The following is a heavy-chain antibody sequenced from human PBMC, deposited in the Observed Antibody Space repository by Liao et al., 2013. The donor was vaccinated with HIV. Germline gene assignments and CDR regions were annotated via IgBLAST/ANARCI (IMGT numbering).Heavy chain of an antibody. V-gene: IGHV4-59*10. J-gene: IGHJ3*02. CDR2: IYTSGST. D-gene: IGHD2-2*01. Sequence: QVQLQQWGAGLLKPSETLSLTCAVYGGSFSGYYWSWLRQPPGKGLEWIGRIYTSGSTNYNPSLRGRVTISVDTSKNQFSLKLSSVTAADTAVYYCARGGGIIVVVPAAIAFDIWGQGTMVTVSS. CDR3: ARGGGIIVVVPAAIAFDI. CDR1: GGSFSGYY.